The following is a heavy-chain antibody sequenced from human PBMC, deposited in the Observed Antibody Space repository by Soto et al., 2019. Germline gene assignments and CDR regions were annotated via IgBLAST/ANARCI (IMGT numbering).Heavy chain of an antibody. CDR2: ISAYNGNT. CDR1: GYTFTSYG. V-gene: IGHV1-18*04. CDR3: ARDYVVPAATSDWVYYYCGMGV. J-gene: IGHJ6*02. D-gene: IGHD2-2*01. Sequence: ASVKVSCKASGYTFTSYGISWVRQAPGQGLEWMGWISAYNGNTNYAQKLQGRVTMTTDTSTSTAYIELRSLRSDDTAVYYCARDYVVPAATSDWVYYYCGMGVWGQGTTVTVSS.